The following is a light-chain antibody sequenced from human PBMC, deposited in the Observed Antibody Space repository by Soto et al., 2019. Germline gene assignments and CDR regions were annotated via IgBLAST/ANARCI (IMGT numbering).Light chain of an antibody. CDR2: DVS. J-gene: IGLJ1*01. CDR1: SSDVGGYKF. V-gene: IGLV2-14*01. Sequence: QSVLTQPASVSGSPGQSITISCTGTSSDVGGYKFVSWYQQHPGKAPNLMTYDVSNRPSGVSNRFSGSKSDNTASLTISGLQAEDEADYYCCSYTSSKIYVFGTGTKVTVL. CDR3: CSYTSSKIYV.